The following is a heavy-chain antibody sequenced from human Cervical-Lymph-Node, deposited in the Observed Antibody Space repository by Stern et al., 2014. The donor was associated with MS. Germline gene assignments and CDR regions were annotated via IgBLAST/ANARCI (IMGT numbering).Heavy chain of an antibody. V-gene: IGHV1-46*01. Sequence: VQLVESGAEVKKPGASVTVSCKASGYTFTSHYIHWVRQAPGQGLEWMGRFKPSSDSTSSAPRFQGRLTMTCDTSTSTVNMHLSSLTSDDTAVYYCARGFVSTANWFDHWGQGTLVTVSS. D-gene: IGHD3-10*01. J-gene: IGHJ5*02. CDR3: ARGFVSTANWFDH. CDR1: GYTFTSHY. CDR2: FKPSSDST.